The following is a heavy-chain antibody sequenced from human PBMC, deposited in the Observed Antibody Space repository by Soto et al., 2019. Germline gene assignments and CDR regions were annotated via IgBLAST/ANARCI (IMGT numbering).Heavy chain of an antibody. CDR2: IYYSGST. CDR3: ARHGLVGATSLFDY. Sequence: PSEILSLTCAVSGGSISSSSYYWWWIRHPPGKGLEWIGSIYYSGSTYYNPSLKSRVTISVDTSKNQFSLKLSSVTAADTAVYYCARHGLVGATSLFDYWGQGTLVTVSS. D-gene: IGHD1-26*01. J-gene: IGHJ4*02. CDR1: GGSISSSSYY. V-gene: IGHV4-39*01.